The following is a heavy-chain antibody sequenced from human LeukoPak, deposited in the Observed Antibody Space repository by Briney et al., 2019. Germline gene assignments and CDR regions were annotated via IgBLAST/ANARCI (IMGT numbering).Heavy chain of an antibody. J-gene: IGHJ4*01. V-gene: IGHV1-3*01. CDR3: ARDYGDYSYFDY. D-gene: IGHD4-17*01. CDR2: INPGNDNT. Sequence: ASVKVSCKASGYTFTTYAIHWVRQAPGQRLEWMGWINPGNDNTKYSQKLQGRLTITRDTSASAAYMELSNLRSGDTAVYYCARDYGDYSYFDYWGHGTLVTVSS. CDR1: GYTFTTYA.